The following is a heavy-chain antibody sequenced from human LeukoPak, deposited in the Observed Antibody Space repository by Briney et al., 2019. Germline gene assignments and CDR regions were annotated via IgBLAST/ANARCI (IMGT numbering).Heavy chain of an antibody. V-gene: IGHV4-61*02. CDR2: IYTSGST. CDR1: GGSIRSGSYY. D-gene: IGHD3-3*01. J-gene: IGHJ4*02. CDR3: ARAPLSHWSGFDY. Sequence: SQTLSLTCTVSGGSIRSGSYYWSWIRQPAGKGLEWIGRIYTSGSTNYNPSLKSRVTISVDTSKNQFSLKLSSVTAADTAVYYCARAPLSHWSGFDYRGQGTLVTVSS.